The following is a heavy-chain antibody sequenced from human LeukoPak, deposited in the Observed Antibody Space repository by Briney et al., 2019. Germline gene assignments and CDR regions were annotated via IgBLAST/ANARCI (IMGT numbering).Heavy chain of an antibody. CDR2: ISTYNANT. J-gene: IGHJ4*02. Sequence: ASVKVSCKASGYTFTSYYMHWVRQAPGQGLEWMGWISTYNANTNYAQKLQGRVTMTTDTSTSTAYMDLRSLRSDDTAVYYCARLAAATNYFDYWGQGTLVTVSS. CDR1: GYTFTSYY. CDR3: ARLAAATNYFDY. V-gene: IGHV1-18*04. D-gene: IGHD2-15*01.